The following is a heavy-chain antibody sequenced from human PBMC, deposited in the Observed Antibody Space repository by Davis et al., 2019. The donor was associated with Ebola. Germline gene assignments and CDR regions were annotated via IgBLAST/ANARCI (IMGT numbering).Heavy chain of an antibody. V-gene: IGHV3-23*01. CDR1: GFTFSSYA. CDR2: ISGSGGST. CDR3: ARDYDSSGYYYGFDY. Sequence: GESLKISCAASGFTFSSYAMSWVRQAPGKGLEWVSAISGSGGSTYYADSVKGRFTISRDNSKNTLYLQMNSLRAEDTAVYYCARDYDSSGYYYGFDYWGQGTLVTVSS. D-gene: IGHD3-22*01. J-gene: IGHJ4*02.